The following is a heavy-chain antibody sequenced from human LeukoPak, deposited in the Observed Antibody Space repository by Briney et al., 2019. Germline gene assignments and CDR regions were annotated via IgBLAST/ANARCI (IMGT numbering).Heavy chain of an antibody. CDR3: ARTYFHSSGGGLFDS. D-gene: IGHD3-22*01. V-gene: IGHV3-30*03. CDR2: ISYDGTNK. J-gene: IGHJ4*02. Sequence: PGGSLRLSCVASGFTFSNTWMNWVRQAPGKGLEWVASISYDGTNKYYVDSVRGRFTVSRDTSKNTLFLQMNNLRTEDTAVYYCARTYFHSSGGGLFDSWGQGTLVTVSS. CDR1: GFTFSNTW.